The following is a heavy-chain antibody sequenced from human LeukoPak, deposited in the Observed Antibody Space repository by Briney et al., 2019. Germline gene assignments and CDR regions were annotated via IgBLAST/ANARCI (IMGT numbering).Heavy chain of an antibody. CDR3: AEGTSSGWYYFDY. CDR1: GGSISSSLYH. J-gene: IGHJ4*02. D-gene: IGHD6-19*01. Sequence: SETLSLTCTVSGGSISSSLYHWGWIRQSPGKNLEWLGSIYYTGTTHYNPSLKSRVTISVDTSKNQFSLKLDSVTAADTAVYYCAEGTSSGWYYFDYWGQGTLVTVSS. V-gene: IGHV4-39*07. CDR2: IYYTGTT.